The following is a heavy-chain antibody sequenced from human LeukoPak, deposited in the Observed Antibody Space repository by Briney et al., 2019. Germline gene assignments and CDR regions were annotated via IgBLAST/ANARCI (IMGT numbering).Heavy chain of an antibody. CDR3: AKFGSGNYYNFDY. J-gene: IGHJ4*02. CDR2: ISDSGGST. D-gene: IGHD3-10*01. Sequence: PGGSLRLSCAASGFTFSSYAMSWVRQAPGKGLEWVSVISDSGGSTYYADSVKGRFTISRDNSKNTLYLHMNSLRAEDTAVYYCAKFGSGNYYNFDYWGQGTLVTVSS. V-gene: IGHV3-23*01. CDR1: GFTFSSYA.